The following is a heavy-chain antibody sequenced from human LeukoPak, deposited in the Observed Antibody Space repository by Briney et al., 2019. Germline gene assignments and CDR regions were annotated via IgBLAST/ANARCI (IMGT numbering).Heavy chain of an antibody. J-gene: IGHJ4*02. CDR2: ISAYNGNT. V-gene: IGHV1-18*01. Sequence: ASVKVSCKASGYTFTSYGISWVRQAPGQGLEWMGWISAYNGNTNYAQKLQGRVTMTTDTSTGTAYMELRSLRSDDTAVYYCARVDTAMDRVDYFDYWGQGTLVTVSS. CDR3: ARVDTAMDRVDYFDY. CDR1: GYTFTSYG. D-gene: IGHD5-18*01.